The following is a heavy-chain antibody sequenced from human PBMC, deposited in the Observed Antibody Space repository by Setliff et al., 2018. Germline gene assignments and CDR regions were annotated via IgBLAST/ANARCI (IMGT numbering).Heavy chain of an antibody. CDR1: GYTFTSYG. CDR3: ARGLYCSSTSCYPFYYYYYGMDV. J-gene: IGHJ6*02. D-gene: IGHD2-2*01. CDR2: ISVYNGYT. Sequence: GASVKVSCKASGYTFTSYGISWVRQAPGHGLEWMGWISVYNGYTNYAQKLQGRVTMTTDTSTSTAYIDVRSLRSEDTAVYYCARGLYCSSTSCYPFYYYYYGMDVWGQGTTVTVSS. V-gene: IGHV1-18*01.